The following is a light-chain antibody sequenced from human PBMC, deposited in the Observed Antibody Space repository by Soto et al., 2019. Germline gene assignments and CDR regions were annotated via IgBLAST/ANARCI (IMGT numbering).Light chain of an antibody. V-gene: IGKV3-15*01. CDR3: QQYYNSQYT. CDR1: QSVSSN. CDR2: VAS. J-gene: IGKJ2*01. Sequence: EIVMTQSPATLSVSPGERATLSCRASQSVSSNLAWYQQKPGRAPRLLIYVASTRATGIPARFSGSGSGTEFTLTISSLQSEDFAVYSCQQYYNSQYTFGQGTKLEIK.